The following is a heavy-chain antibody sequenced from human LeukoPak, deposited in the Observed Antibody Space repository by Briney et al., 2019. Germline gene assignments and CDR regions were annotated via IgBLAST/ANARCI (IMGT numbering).Heavy chain of an antibody. Sequence: GASVKVSCKVSGYTLTELSMHWVRQAPGKGLEWMGGFDPEDGETIYAQKFQGRVTMTEDTSTDTAYMELSSLRSEDTAVYYCATSYSSWYLMDVWGKGTTVTVSS. V-gene: IGHV1-24*01. J-gene: IGHJ6*03. D-gene: IGHD6-13*01. CDR1: GYTLTELS. CDR2: FDPEDGET. CDR3: ATSYSSWYLMDV.